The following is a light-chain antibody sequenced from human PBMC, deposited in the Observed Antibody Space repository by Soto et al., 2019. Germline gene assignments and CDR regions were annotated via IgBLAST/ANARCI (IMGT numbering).Light chain of an antibody. J-gene: IGLJ2*01. CDR2: YTN. CDR1: NSNVGNNF. CDR3: GTWDYSLSAVV. V-gene: IGLV1-51*01. Sequence: QSVLTQPPSVSASPGQKITISCSGSNSNVGNNFVSWYQHLPGTAPKLLIYYTNKRPSWIPDQFSGSKSAPSATLGITGPQPGDDADYFLGTWDYSLSAVVFGGGSK.